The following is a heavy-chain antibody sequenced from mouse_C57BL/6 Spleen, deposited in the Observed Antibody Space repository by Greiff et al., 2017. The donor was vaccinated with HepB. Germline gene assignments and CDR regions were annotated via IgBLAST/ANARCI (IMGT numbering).Heavy chain of an antibody. CDR3: PYGNYVAWFAY. D-gene: IGHD2-1*01. CDR1: GYTFTSYW. J-gene: IGHJ3*01. Sequence: QVQLQQPGAELVKPGASVKLSCKASGYTFTSYWMHWVKQRPGQGLEWIGMIHPNSGSTNYNEKFKSKATLTVDKSSSTAYMQLSSLTSEDSAVYYCPYGNYVAWFAYGGQGTLVTVSA. CDR2: IHPNSGST. V-gene: IGHV1-64*01.